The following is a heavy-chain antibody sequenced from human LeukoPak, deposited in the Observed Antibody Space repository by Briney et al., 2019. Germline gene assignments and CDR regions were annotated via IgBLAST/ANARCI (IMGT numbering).Heavy chain of an antibody. V-gene: IGHV3-53*01. CDR3: ARGDGYNSYYFDY. CDR1: GFTFSDYY. CDR2: IYSGGST. D-gene: IGHD5-24*01. Sequence: GGSLRLSCAASGFTFSDYYMSWVRQAPGKRLEWVSVIYSGGSTYYADSVKGRFTISRDNSKNTLYLQMNSLRAEDTAVYYCARGDGYNSYYFDYWGQGTLVTVSS. J-gene: IGHJ4*02.